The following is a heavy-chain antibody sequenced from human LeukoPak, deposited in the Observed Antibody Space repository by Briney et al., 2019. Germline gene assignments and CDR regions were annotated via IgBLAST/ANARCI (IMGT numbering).Heavy chain of an antibody. D-gene: IGHD5-18*01. Sequence: PGRSLRLSCAASGFTFGDYAMHWVRQAPGKGLEWVSGISWNSDSIGYADSVKGRFTISRDNAKNSLYLQMNSLRAEDTAVYYCAKAGWRLQLWLRPFDYWGQGTLVTVSS. J-gene: IGHJ4*02. CDR3: AKAGWRLQLWLRPFDY. V-gene: IGHV3-9*01. CDR1: GFTFGDYA. CDR2: ISWNSDSI.